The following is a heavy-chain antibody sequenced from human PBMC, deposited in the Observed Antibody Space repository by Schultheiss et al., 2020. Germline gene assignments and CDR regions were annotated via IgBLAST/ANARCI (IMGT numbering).Heavy chain of an antibody. CDR3: ARVTVTHYFDY. V-gene: IGHV4-34*09. Sequence: SQTLSLTCTVSGGSISSYYWSWIRQPAGKGLEWIGEINHSGSTNYNPSLKSRVTISVDTSKNQFSLNLSSVTVADTAVYYCARVTVTHYFDYWGQGTLVTVSS. D-gene: IGHD4-17*01. CDR2: INHSGST. J-gene: IGHJ4*02. CDR1: GGSISSYY.